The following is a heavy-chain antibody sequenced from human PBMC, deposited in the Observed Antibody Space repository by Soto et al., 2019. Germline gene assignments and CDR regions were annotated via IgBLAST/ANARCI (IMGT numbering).Heavy chain of an antibody. D-gene: IGHD3-22*01. CDR3: AREYYDSNSHQFVYFDY. V-gene: IGHV1-2*04. CDR1: GYTFTGYY. Sequence: QVQLVQSGAEVKKPGASVKVSCKASGYTFTGYYMHWVRQAPGQGLEWMGWINPNSGGTNYAQKFQGWVTMTRDTSISTGYMELSRLRSDDTAVYYCAREYYDSNSHQFVYFDYWGQGTLVTVSS. J-gene: IGHJ4*02. CDR2: INPNSGGT.